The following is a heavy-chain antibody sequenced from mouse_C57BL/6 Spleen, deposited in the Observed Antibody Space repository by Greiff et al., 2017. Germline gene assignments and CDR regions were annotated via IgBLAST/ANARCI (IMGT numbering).Heavy chain of an antibody. CDR1: GYSITSGYY. CDR3: ARDEGSSSYVAYYSMDY. Sequence: EVKLQESGPGLVKPSQSLSLTCSVTGYSITSGYYWNLIRQFPGNQLEWMVYISYNGSTNYNPSLKNRISLTRDTSKNQFCLKLNSVTTEDTATYYCARDEGSSSYVAYYSMDYWGQGTSVTVSS. V-gene: IGHV3-6*01. D-gene: IGHD1-1*01. J-gene: IGHJ4*01. CDR2: ISYNGST.